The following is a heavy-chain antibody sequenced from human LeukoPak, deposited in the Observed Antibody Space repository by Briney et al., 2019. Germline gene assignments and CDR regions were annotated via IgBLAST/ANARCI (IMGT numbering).Heavy chain of an antibody. CDR3: ARGADGVSSNSRGWFDP. Sequence: GSLRLSCAASGFTFSSYSMNWVRQAPGKGLEWVSSISSSSSYIYYADSVKGRFTISRDNAKNSLYLQMNSLRAQDTAVYYCARGADGVSSNSRGWFDPWGQGTLVTVSS. J-gene: IGHJ5*02. D-gene: IGHD2-15*01. CDR1: GFTFSSYS. CDR2: ISSSSSYI. V-gene: IGHV3-21*01.